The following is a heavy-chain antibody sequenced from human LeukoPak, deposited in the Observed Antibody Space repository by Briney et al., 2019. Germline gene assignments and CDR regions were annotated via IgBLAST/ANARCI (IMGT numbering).Heavy chain of an antibody. J-gene: IGHJ6*02. CDR1: GFTFSSYG. CDR2: ISYDGSNK. V-gene: IGHV3-30*03. CDR3: ARDSLLGVVSAARYYGMDV. Sequence: PGGSLRLSCAASGFTFSSYGMHWVRQAPGKGLEWVAVISYDGSNKYYADSVKGRFTISRDNSKNTLYLQMNSLRAEDTAVYYCARDSLLGVVSAARYYGMDVWGQGTTVTVSS. D-gene: IGHD2-2*01.